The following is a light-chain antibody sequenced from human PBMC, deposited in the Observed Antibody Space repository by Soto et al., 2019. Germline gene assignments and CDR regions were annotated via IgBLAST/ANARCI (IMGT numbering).Light chain of an antibody. J-gene: IGKJ2*01. CDR1: QSLVCSDGNTY. V-gene: IGKV2-30*01. Sequence: DVVMTQSPLSLPGTPGQPASISCRSSQSLVCSDGNTYLNWFQQRPGQSPRRLIYKVSNRDSGVPDRFSGRGAGTDFTLEISRVEAEDVGVYYCMQGTHWPYSFGQGTKLEIK. CDR3: MQGTHWPYS. CDR2: KVS.